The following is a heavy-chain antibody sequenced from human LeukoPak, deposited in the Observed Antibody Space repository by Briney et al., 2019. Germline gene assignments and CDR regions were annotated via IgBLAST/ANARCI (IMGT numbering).Heavy chain of an antibody. D-gene: IGHD6-13*01. V-gene: IGHV1-18*04. J-gene: IGHJ4*02. CDR1: GYTFTSYG. CDR2: ISAYNGNT. Sequence: ASVKVSCKASGYTFTSYGISWVRQAPGQGLEWMGWISAYNGNTNYAQKLQGRVTMTTDTSTRTAYMELRSLRSDATAVYYCARDRSAYSSSWPLFDYWGQGTLVTVSS. CDR3: ARDRSAYSSSWPLFDY.